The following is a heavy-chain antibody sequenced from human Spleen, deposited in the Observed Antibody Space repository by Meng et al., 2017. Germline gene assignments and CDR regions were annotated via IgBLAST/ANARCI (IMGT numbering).Heavy chain of an antibody. CDR2: IFHSGST. D-gene: IGHD2-2*01. Sequence: SETLSLTCTVSGYSVTSGYYWGWVRQPPGKGLEWIGSIFHSGSTYYNPSLKSRVTMSVDTSKNQFSLKLSSVTASDTAVYYCARDQIVVVPAALYYYYYGMDVWGQGTTVTVSS. CDR3: ARDQIVVVPAALYYYYYGMDV. CDR1: GYSVTSGYY. V-gene: IGHV4-38-2*02. J-gene: IGHJ6*02.